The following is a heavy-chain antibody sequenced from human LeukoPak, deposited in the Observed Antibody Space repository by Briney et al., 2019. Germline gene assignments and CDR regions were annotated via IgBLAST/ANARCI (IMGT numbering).Heavy chain of an antibody. D-gene: IGHD2-2*01. V-gene: IGHV4-39*07. Sequence: SETLSLTCTVSGGSISSSSYYWGWIRQPPGKGLEWIGSIYYSGSTNYNPSLKSRVTISVDTSKNQFSLKLSSVTAADTAVYYCARVGLVVPAAMRYFDYWGQGTLVTVSS. J-gene: IGHJ4*02. CDR3: ARVGLVVPAAMRYFDY. CDR1: GGSISSSSYY. CDR2: IYYSGST.